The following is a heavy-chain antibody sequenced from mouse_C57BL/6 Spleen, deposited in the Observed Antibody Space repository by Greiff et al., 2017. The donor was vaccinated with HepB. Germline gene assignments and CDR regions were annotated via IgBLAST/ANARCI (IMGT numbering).Heavy chain of an antibody. J-gene: IGHJ2*01. CDR2: IYPSDSET. D-gene: IGHD2-4*01. CDR1: GYTFTSYW. Sequence: QVQLQQSGAELVRPGSSVKLSCKASGYTFTSYWMDWVKQRPGQGLEWIGNIYPSDSETHYNQKFKDKATLTVDKSSSTAYMQLSSLTSEDSAVYDCARKGEDYDGSFDYWGQGTTLTVSS. CDR3: ARKGEDYDGSFDY. V-gene: IGHV1-61*01.